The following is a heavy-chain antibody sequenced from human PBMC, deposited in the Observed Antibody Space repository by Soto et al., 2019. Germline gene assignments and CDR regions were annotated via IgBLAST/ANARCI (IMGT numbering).Heavy chain of an antibody. CDR2: IYYSGTT. J-gene: IGHJ4*02. Sequence: PSETLSLTFTVSGGSISSYYWSWIRQPPGKGLEWIGYIYYSGTTSYNPSLNSRVTMSVDTSKNQFSLKVNSVTAADTAVYYCARASYYGSGATVVDCWGQGTLVNVYS. D-gene: IGHD3-10*01. CDR3: ARASYYGSGATVVDC. CDR1: GGSISSYY. V-gene: IGHV4-59*01.